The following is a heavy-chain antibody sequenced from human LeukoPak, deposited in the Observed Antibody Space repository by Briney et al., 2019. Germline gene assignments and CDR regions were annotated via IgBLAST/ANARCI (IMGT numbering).Heavy chain of an antibody. D-gene: IGHD6-19*01. CDR1: GGSFSGYY. J-gene: IGHJ6*02. V-gene: IGHV4-34*01. CDR2: INHSGST. Sequence: PSETLSLTCAVYGGSFSGYYWSWIRQPPGKGLEWIGEINHSGSTNYNPSLKSRITISVDMSKNQFSLKLSSVTAADTAVYYCARMSSGWYLYYYYGMDVWGQGTTVTVSS. CDR3: ARMSSGWYLYYYYGMDV.